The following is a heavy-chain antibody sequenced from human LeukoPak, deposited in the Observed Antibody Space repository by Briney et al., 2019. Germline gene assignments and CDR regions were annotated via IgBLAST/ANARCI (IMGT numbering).Heavy chain of an antibody. CDR2: ISRSGNTI. V-gene: IGHV3-11*04. Sequence: PGGSLRLSRAASGATLSDDYMSWFRQAPGKGREWVAYISRSGNTIYYAVSVKGRFTISRDEAENSLFLQMNSLRAEDTAVYYCARQAYDAFDIWGQGTMVTVS. CDR1: GATLSDDY. CDR3: ARQAYDAFDI. J-gene: IGHJ3*02.